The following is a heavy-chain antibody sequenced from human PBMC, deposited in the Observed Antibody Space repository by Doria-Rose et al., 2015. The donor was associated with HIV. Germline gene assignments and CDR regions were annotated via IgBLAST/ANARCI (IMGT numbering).Heavy chain of an antibody. CDR1: GVSLSSPGMG. V-gene: IGHV2-26*01. CDR3: ARIKSSRWYHKYYFDF. CDR2: IFSDDER. D-gene: IGHD6-13*01. Sequence: SGPVLVKPTETLTLTCTVSGVSLSSPGMGVSWIRQPPGKALEWLANIFSDDERSYKTSLKSRLTISRVTSKSQVVLTTTDMSPVDTATYYCARIKSSRWYHKYYFDFWGQGTLVIVSA. J-gene: IGHJ4*02.